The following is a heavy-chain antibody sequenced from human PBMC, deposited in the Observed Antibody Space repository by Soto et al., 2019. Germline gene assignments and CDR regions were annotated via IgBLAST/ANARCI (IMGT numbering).Heavy chain of an antibody. CDR1: GYTLTELS. J-gene: IGHJ5*02. Sequence: ASVKVSCKVSGYTLTELSMHWVRQAPGKGLEWMGGFDPEDGETIYAQKFQGRVTMTEDTSTDTAYMELSSLRSEDTAVYYCATEMSGYDYGIYWFDPWGQGTLVTVSS. V-gene: IGHV1-24*01. D-gene: IGHD5-12*01. CDR3: ATEMSGYDYGIYWFDP. CDR2: FDPEDGET.